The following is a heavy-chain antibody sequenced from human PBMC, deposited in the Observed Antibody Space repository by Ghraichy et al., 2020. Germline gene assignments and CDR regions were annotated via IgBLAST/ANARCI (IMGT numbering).Heavy chain of an antibody. Sequence: GGSLRLSCAASGFTVSSNYMSWVRQAPGKGLEWVSVIYSGGSTYYADSVKGRFTISRDNSKNTLYLQMNSLRAEDTAVYYCARDYAPYDSSGYYYDYWGQGTLVTVSS. J-gene: IGHJ4*02. V-gene: IGHV3-53*01. CDR1: GFTVSSNY. D-gene: IGHD3-22*01. CDR3: ARDYAPYDSSGYYYDY. CDR2: IYSGGST.